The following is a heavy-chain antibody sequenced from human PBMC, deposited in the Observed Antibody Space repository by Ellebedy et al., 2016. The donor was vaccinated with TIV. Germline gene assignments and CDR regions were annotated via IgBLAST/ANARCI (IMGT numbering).Heavy chain of an antibody. Sequence: PGGSLRLSCAASGFTFSNYDIQWVRQTPGKGLEWVAFIRFDGNYNYYADSVKGRFTISRDNSKNTLYLEMNSLRAEDTAVYYCAKASQSGSGWYWVDYWGQGTLVTVSS. CDR3: AKASQSGSGWYWVDY. CDR2: IRFDGNYN. V-gene: IGHV3-30*02. CDR1: GFTFSNYD. J-gene: IGHJ4*02. D-gene: IGHD6-19*01.